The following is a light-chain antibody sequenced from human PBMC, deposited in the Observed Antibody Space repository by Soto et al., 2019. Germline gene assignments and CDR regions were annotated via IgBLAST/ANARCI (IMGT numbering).Light chain of an antibody. CDR3: HQRNQ. CDR2: DST. V-gene: IGKV3-11*01. J-gene: IGKJ5*01. CDR1: QFLIIY. Sequence: EVVLTQSPVTLSLSPGERSSLSCRASQFLIIYLAWYQQIPGQPPRLLIYDSTNRAAGIPARFSGSRSGTDFTLTISSVEPEDFAMYYCHQRNQFGQGTRLEIK.